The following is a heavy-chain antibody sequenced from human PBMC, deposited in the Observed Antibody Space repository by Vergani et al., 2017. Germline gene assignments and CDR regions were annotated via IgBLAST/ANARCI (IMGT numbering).Heavy chain of an antibody. J-gene: IGHJ3*02. V-gene: IGHV3-33*06. CDR2: IWYDGSNK. CDR3: AKISGYYLDDAFDI. Sequence: QVQLVESGGGVVQPGRSLRLSCAASGFTFSSYGMHWVRQAPGKGLEWVAVIWYDGSNKYYADSVKGRFTISRDNSKNTLYLQMNSLRAEDTAVYYCAKISGYYLDDAFDIWGQGTMVTVS. CDR1: GFTFSSYG. D-gene: IGHD3-22*01.